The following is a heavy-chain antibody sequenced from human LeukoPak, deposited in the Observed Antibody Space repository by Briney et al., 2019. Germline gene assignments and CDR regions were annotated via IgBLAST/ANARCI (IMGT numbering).Heavy chain of an antibody. V-gene: IGHV1-24*01. Sequence: ASVRVSCKVSGYSLNDLAMHWVRQAPGKGLEWMGGFDPEEGDTVYAKKFQARFIMTKDTSTNTAYMELRSLRSEDTAVYFCSTDLWGYCNGDCFPTEYWGQGTLVAVSS. J-gene: IGHJ4*02. D-gene: IGHD2-21*02. CDR3: STDLWGYCNGDCFPTEY. CDR2: FDPEEGDT. CDR1: GYSLNDLA.